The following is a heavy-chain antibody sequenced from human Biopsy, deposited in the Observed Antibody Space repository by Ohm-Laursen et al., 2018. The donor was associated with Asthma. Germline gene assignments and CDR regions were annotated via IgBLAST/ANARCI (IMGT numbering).Heavy chain of an antibody. CDR1: GFTFSSYG. CDR3: AKERYYDFWSGYPI. CDR2: IWYDGSNK. Sequence: SLRLSCAASGFTFSSYGMHWVRQAPGKGLEWVAVIWYDGSNKHYADSVKGRFTISRDNSKNTLYLQMNSLRAEDTAVYYCAKERYYDFWSGYPIWGQGTMVTVSS. V-gene: IGHV3-33*06. D-gene: IGHD3-3*01. J-gene: IGHJ3*02.